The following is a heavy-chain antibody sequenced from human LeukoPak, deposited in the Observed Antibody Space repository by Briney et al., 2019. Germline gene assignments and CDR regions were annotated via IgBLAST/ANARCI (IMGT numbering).Heavy chain of an antibody. D-gene: IGHD2-15*01. CDR1: GFTFDDYG. J-gene: IGHJ6*03. V-gene: IGHV3-20*04. Sequence: GGSLRLSCAASGFTFDDYGISWVRQAPGKGLEWVSGIKLNGGNPHYEDSVKGRFTISRDNAKNYLYLQMNSMRAEDTALYYCTRGIVVVVAANYHYYMDVWGKGTTVTVSS. CDR2: IKLNGGNP. CDR3: TRGIVVVVAANYHYYMDV.